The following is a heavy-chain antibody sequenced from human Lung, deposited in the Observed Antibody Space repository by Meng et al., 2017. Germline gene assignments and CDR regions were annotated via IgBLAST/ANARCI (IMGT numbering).Heavy chain of an antibody. V-gene: IGHV4-34*01. J-gene: IGHJ4*02. Sequence: VQTQQWGAGLLNPSETLSLTCCFSGRSFSDYYWSWIRQPSGKGLEWIGEINHSGSTNYNPSLESRATISVDTSQNNLSLKLSSVTAADSAVYYCARGPTTMAHDFDYWGQGTLVTVSS. CDR2: INHSGST. CDR3: ARGPTTMAHDFDY. CDR1: GRSFSDYY. D-gene: IGHD4-11*01.